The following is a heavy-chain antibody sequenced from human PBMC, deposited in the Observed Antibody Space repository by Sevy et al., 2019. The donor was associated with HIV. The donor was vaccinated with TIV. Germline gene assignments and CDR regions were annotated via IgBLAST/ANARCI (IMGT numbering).Heavy chain of an antibody. J-gene: IGHJ6*02. CDR2: ISDSAYST. V-gene: IGHV3-23*01. D-gene: IGHD3-10*01. CDR1: GFTFSTYA. CDR3: AKDWFYYYYGMDV. Sequence: GESRKISCVASGFTFSTYAMNWVRQAPGKGLEWVSVISDSAYSTNYGDFVKGRFTISRDNSKNTLYLQMNSLRAEDTAVYYCAKDWFYYYYGMDVWGQGTTVTVSS.